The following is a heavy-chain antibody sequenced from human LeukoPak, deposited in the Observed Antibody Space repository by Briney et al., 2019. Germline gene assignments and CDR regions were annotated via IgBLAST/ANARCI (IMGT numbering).Heavy chain of an antibody. J-gene: IGHJ5*02. CDR2: IYYSGST. CDR1: GGSISSYY. V-gene: IGHV4-59*01. D-gene: IGHD4-11*01. CDR3: AILQNWFDP. Sequence: SETLSLTCTVSGGSISSYYWSWIRQPPGKGLEWIGYIYYSGSTNYNPSLKSRVAISVDTSKNQFSLKLSSVTAADTAVYYCAILQNWFDPWGQGTLVTVSS.